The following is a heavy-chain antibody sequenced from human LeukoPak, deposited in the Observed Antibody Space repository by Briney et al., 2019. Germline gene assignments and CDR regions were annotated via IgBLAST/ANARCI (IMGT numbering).Heavy chain of an antibody. CDR3: ARGDLVGATTGFDY. J-gene: IGHJ4*02. CDR2: TYYMSKWYH. V-gene: IGHV6-1*01. D-gene: IGHD1-26*01. CDR1: GDSVSSTSAA. Sequence: SQTLSLTCAISGDSVSSTSAAWNCIRQSPSRGLEWLGRTYYMSKWYHDCADSVKSRRSITTDTSKNQFSLQLNSVTPEDTAVYFCARGDLVGATTGFDYWGQGTLVTVSS.